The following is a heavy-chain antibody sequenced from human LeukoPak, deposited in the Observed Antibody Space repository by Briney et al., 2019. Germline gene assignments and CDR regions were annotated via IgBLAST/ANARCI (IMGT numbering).Heavy chain of an antibody. CDR3: ALSYIAARRNYYYYYMDV. CDR2: IIPIFGTA. J-gene: IGHJ6*03. V-gene: IGHV1-69*13. Sequence: SVKVSCKASGGTFSSYAISWVRQAPGQGLEWMGGIIPIFGTANYAQKFQGRVTITADESTSTAYMELSSLRSEDTAVYYCALSYIAARRNYYYYYMDVWGKGTTVTVSS. CDR1: GGTFSSYA. D-gene: IGHD6-6*01.